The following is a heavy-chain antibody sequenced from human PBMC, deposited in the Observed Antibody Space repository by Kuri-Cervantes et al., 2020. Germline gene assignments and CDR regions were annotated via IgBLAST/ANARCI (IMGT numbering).Heavy chain of an antibody. CDR1: GFTFDDYA. CDR2: ISGGGVST. V-gene: IGHV3-23*01. J-gene: IGHJ4*02. Sequence: GESLKISCAASGFTFDDYAMSWVRQAPGKGLEWVSAISGGGVSTYYANSATGRFTIYRDNSKNTLYLQMSSLRVEDTAVYYCARPADTFGGYGRASFDYWGQGALVTVSS. D-gene: IGHD5-12*01. CDR3: ARPADTFGGYGRASFDY.